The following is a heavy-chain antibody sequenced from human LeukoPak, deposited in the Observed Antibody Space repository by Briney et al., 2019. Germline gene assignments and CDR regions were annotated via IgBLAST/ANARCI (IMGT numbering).Heavy chain of an antibody. CDR3: AKDKAPYYYDSRGYPSPFDY. Sequence: GGSLRLSCAASGFTFSSYSMSWVRQAPGKGLEWVSVISGSAGSTYYAASVKGRFAISRDNSKNTLYLQMNSLRAEDTATYYCAKDKAPYYYDSRGYPSPFDYWGQGTLVTVSS. CDR1: GFTFSSYS. D-gene: IGHD3-22*01. V-gene: IGHV3-23*01. J-gene: IGHJ4*02. CDR2: ISGSAGST.